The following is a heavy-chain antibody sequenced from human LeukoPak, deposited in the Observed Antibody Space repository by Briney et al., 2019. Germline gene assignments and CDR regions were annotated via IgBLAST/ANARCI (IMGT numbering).Heavy chain of an antibody. D-gene: IGHD3-10*01. Sequence: SVKVSCKASGGTFSSYAISWVRQAPGQGLEWMGGIIPIFGTANYAQKFQGRVTITTDESTSTAYMELSSLRSEDTAVYYCAKVESITMVRGVITNAPDYWGQGTLVTVSS. CDR2: IIPIFGTA. V-gene: IGHV1-69*05. CDR1: GGTFSSYA. J-gene: IGHJ4*02. CDR3: AKVESITMVRGVITNAPDY.